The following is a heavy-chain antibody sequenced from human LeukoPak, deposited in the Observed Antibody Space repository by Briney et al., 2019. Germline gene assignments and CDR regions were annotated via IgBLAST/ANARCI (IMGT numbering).Heavy chain of an antibody. CDR2: INWNGGST. V-gene: IGHV3-20*04. D-gene: IGHD3-3*01. J-gene: IGHJ5*02. CDR3: ARELRDDFWSGYPDLNWFDP. Sequence: GGSLRLSCAVSGLTFNNYAMSWVRQAPGKGLEWVSGINWNGGSTGYADSVKGRFTISRDNAKNSLYLQMNSLRAEDTALYYCARELRDDFWSGYPDLNWFDPWGQGTLVTVSS. CDR1: GLTFNNYA.